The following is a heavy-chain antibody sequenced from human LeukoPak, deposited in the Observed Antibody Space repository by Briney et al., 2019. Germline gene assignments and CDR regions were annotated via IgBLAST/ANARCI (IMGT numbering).Heavy chain of an antibody. D-gene: IGHD2-2*01. CDR2: ISGSGGST. CDR1: GFTFSSYA. CDR3: YARPVLPAAFLPSGNYMDV. Sequence: GGSLRLSCAATGFTFSSYAMNWVRQAPGKGLQWVSAISGSGGSTYYLDSVKGRFTISRDNSKNTLYLQMNSLGAEDTAVYYCYARPVLPAAFLPSGNYMDVWGKGTTVTVSS. J-gene: IGHJ6*03. V-gene: IGHV3-23*01.